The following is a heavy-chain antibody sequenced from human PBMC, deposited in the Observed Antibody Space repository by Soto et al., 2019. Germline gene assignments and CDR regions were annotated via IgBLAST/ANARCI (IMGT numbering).Heavy chain of an antibody. CDR1: GFTFSSYA. CDR3: ARLYDSSGYHSYYYYGMDV. V-gene: IGHV3-30-3*01. D-gene: IGHD3-22*01. Sequence: PGGSLRLSCAASGFTFSSYAMHWVRQAPGKGLEWVAVISYDGSNKYYADSVKGRFTISRDNAKNTLYLQMNSLRVEDTAVYYCARLYDSSGYHSYYYYGMDVWGQGTTVTVSS. J-gene: IGHJ6*02. CDR2: ISYDGSNK.